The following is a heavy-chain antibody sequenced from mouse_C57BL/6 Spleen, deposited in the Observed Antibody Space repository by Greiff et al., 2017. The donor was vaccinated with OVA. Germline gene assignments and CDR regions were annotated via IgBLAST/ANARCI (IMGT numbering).Heavy chain of an antibody. J-gene: IGHJ4*01. Sequence: QVQLKQSGAELAKPGASVKLSCKASGYTFTSYWMHWVKQRPGQGLEWIGYINPSSGYTKYNQKFKDKATLTADKSSSTAYMQLSSLTYEDSAVYYCASGGIYYDYDDYAMDYWGQGTSVTVSS. V-gene: IGHV1-7*01. CDR2: INPSSGYT. CDR3: ASGGIYYDYDDYAMDY. D-gene: IGHD2-4*01. CDR1: GYTFTSYW.